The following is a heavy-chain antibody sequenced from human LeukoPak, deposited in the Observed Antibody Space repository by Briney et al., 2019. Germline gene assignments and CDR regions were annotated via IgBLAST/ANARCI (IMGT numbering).Heavy chain of an antibody. V-gene: IGHV3-48*02. Sequence: GGSLRLSCAALGFNFSSYSMNWVRQAPGKGLEWVAYISSGSGIKSYTDSVRGRFTISRDDAKNSLFLQMNSLRDEDTAVYYCARDRDWAFDYWGQGTLVTVSS. CDR3: ARDRDWAFDY. J-gene: IGHJ4*02. D-gene: IGHD3-9*01. CDR2: ISSGSGIK. CDR1: GFNFSSYS.